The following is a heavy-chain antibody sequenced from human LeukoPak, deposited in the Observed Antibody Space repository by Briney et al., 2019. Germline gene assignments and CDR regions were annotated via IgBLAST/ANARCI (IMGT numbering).Heavy chain of an antibody. J-gene: IGHJ1*01. Sequence: PGGSLRLSCTASGFTFSSYGMHWVRQAPGKGLEWVAFIRYDGSNKYYADSVKGRFTISRDNSKNTLYLQMNSLRAEDTAVYYCAKDLACSSTSCYRSKGVIQHWGQGTLVTVSS. CDR3: AKDLACSSTSCYRSKGVIQH. CDR2: IRYDGSNK. CDR1: GFTFSSYG. D-gene: IGHD2-2*01. V-gene: IGHV3-30*02.